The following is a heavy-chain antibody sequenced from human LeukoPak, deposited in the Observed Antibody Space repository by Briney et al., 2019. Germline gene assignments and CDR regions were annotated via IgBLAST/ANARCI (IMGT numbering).Heavy chain of an antibody. CDR3: ASMYYYDSSSYNWFDP. CDR2: IYYSGST. Sequence: SETLSLTCTVSGGSISSYYWSWIRQPPGKGLEWIGYIYYSGSTNYNPSLKSRVTISVDTSKNQFSLKLSSVTAADTAVYYCASMYYYDSSSYNWFDPWGQGTLVTVSS. V-gene: IGHV4-59*12. J-gene: IGHJ5*02. D-gene: IGHD3-22*01. CDR1: GGSISSYY.